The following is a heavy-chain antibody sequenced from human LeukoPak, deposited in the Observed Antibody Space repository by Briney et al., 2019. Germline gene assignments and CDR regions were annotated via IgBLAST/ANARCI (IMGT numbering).Heavy chain of an antibody. CDR1: GSTLSDLY. CDR2: TKYKAERYTT. CDR3: ATSQPNFPNIY. D-gene: IGHD4/OR15-4a*01. J-gene: IGHJ4*02. Sequence: GGSLRLSCAASGSTLSDLYVDWVRHAPRKGLEWVGRTKYKAERYTTVYAAAVKGRFTISRDESKNSLYLQMNSLTTDDTAVYYCATSQPNFPNIYWGQGTLVTVSS. V-gene: IGHV3-72*01.